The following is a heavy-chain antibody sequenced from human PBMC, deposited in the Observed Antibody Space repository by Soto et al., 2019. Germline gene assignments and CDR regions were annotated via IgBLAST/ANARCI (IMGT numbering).Heavy chain of an antibody. D-gene: IGHD6-13*01. J-gene: IGHJ6*02. V-gene: IGHV1-8*01. Sequence: QVQLVQSGAEVKKPGASVKVSCKASGYTFTSYDINWVRQATGQGLEWMGWMNPNSGNTGYAQKFQGRVNMPWNNTISTAYLEVSSMRSEDTAVYYCAGREYRSSWYYYYYFGMDVWGQGTTVTVSS. CDR1: GYTFTSYD. CDR2: MNPNSGNT. CDR3: AGREYRSSWYYYYYFGMDV.